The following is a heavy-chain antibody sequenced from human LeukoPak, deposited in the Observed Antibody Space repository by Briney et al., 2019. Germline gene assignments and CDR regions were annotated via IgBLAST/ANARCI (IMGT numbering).Heavy chain of an antibody. J-gene: IGHJ3*02. D-gene: IGHD2-2*01. V-gene: IGHV1-69*05. CDR1: GGTFSSYA. CDR3: ARDRRVVPAAQSGAFDI. CDR2: IIPIFGTA. Sequence: SVTVSCKASGGTFSSYAISWVRQAPEQGLGWMGGIIPIFGTANYAQKFQGRVTITTDESTSTAYMELSSLRSEDTAVYYCARDRRVVPAAQSGAFDIWGQGTMVTVSS.